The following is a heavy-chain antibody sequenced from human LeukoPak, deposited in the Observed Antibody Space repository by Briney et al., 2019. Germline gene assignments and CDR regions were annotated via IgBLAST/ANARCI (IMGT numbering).Heavy chain of an antibody. Sequence: ASVKVSCKASGYTFTGYYMHWVRQAPGQGLGWMGWINPDSGGTNYAQMFQGRVTMTRDTSINTAYMELRSLRSDDTAVYYCARDFGSSSSGNWFDPWGQGTLVTVSS. J-gene: IGHJ5*02. CDR2: INPDSGGT. CDR3: ARDFGSSSSGNWFDP. CDR1: GYTFTGYY. D-gene: IGHD6-6*01. V-gene: IGHV1-2*02.